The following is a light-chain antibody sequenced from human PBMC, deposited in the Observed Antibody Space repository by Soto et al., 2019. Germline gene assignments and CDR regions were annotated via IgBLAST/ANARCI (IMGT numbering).Light chain of an antibody. CDR3: QHYKNWPYT. Sequence: EIVMTQSPATLSVSPGERATLSCRASQSVSSNLAWYQQKPGQAPRFLIFHASTRATGIPARFSGSGSGTEFTLTISSLQSEDFAVYYCQHYKNWPYTFGQGTKLEIK. CDR2: HAS. CDR1: QSVSSN. V-gene: IGKV3-15*01. J-gene: IGKJ2*01.